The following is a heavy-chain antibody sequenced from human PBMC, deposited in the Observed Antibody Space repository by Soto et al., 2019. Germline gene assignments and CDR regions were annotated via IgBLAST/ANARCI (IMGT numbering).Heavy chain of an antibody. CDR1: GFTFSSYS. V-gene: IGHV3-21*01. CDR2: ISSSSSYI. CDR3: ARYNGNALLQYYYYYYGMDV. J-gene: IGHJ6*02. D-gene: IGHD1-20*01. Sequence: NPGGSLRLSCAASGFTFSSYSMNWVRQAPGKGLEWVSSISSSSSYIYYADSVKGRFTISRDNAKNSLYLQMNSLRAEDTAVYYCARYNGNALLQYYYYYYGMDVWGQGTTVTVSS.